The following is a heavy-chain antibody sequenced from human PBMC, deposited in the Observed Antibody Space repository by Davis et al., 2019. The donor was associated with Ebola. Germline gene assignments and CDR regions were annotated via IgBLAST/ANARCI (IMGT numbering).Heavy chain of an antibody. CDR2: INPNSGGT. CDR1: GYTFTSYY. D-gene: IGHD1-20*01. CDR3: ARQSNWNYFYYGMDV. Sequence: ASVKVSCKASGYTFTSYYMHWVRQAPGQGLEWMGWINPNSGGTNYAQKFQGWVTMTRDTSISTAYMELSRLRSDDTAVYYCARQSNWNYFYYGMDVWGQGTTVTVSS. V-gene: IGHV1-2*04. J-gene: IGHJ6*02.